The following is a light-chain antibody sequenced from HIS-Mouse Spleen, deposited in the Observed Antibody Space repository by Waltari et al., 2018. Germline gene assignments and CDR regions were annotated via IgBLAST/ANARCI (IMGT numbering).Light chain of an antibody. CDR2: AAS. CDR3: QQLNSYPPT. V-gene: IGKV1-9*01. Sequence: DIQLTQSPSFLSASVVDRVTITCRASQGISSYLTCYQQKPGKAPKLLIYAASTLQSGVPSRFSGSGSGTEFTLTISSLQPEDFATYYCQQLNSYPPTFGQGTKVEIK. J-gene: IGKJ1*01. CDR1: QGISSY.